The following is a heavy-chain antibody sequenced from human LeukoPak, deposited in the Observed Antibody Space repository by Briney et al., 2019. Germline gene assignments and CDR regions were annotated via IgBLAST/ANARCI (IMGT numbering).Heavy chain of an antibody. V-gene: IGHV3-11*01. CDR3: ARETVAGTFDY. D-gene: IGHD6-19*01. J-gene: IGHJ4*02. Sequence: PGVPQTLFCATSVYIFSQYYVRWPPGSTGEGLVWVSDISGSADILAYGESVRGRFTISRDKGDNSLFLKMNSLRPDDTAVYFCARETVAGTFDYWSQGTLVTVSS. CDR2: ISGSADIL. CDR1: VYIFSQYY.